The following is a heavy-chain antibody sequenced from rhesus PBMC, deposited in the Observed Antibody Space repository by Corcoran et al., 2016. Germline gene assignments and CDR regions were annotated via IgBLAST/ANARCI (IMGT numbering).Heavy chain of an antibody. CDR1: GGSIRGGYG. D-gene: IGHD6-43*01. V-gene: IGHV4S7*01. CDR2: IFGRSGST. Sequence: QVQLQESGPGLVKPSETLSLTCAVSGGSIRGGYGWSWIRQPPGQGVEWIGQIFGRSGSTYYNPSRKSRVTSQRDTSKNQFSRKLSSGTAADTAVYYCARRAGAAAVFDYWGQGVLVTVSS. CDR3: ARRAGAAAVFDY. J-gene: IGHJ4*01.